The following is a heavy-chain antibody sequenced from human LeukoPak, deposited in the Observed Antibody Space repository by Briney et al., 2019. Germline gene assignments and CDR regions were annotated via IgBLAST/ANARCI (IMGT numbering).Heavy chain of an antibody. CDR1: GFTFSGSA. V-gene: IGHV3-73*01. Sequence: GGSLRLSCAASGFTFSGSAMHWFRQASGKGLEWVGRIRSKANSYATAYAASVKGRFTISRDDSKNTAYLQMNSLKTEDTAVYYCTRPNYNYGDYMGYWGQGTLVTVSS. D-gene: IGHD4-17*01. CDR3: TRPNYNYGDYMGY. CDR2: IRSKANSYAT. J-gene: IGHJ4*02.